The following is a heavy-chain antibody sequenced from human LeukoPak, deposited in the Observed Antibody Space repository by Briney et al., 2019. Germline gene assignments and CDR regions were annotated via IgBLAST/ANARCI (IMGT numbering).Heavy chain of an antibody. D-gene: IGHD3-22*01. CDR2: ISGSGGST. CDR3: AKDLGYYDSSGYPNWFDP. Sequence: TGGSLRLSCAASGFTFSSYAMSWVRQAPGKGLEWVSAISGSGGSTYYADSVKGRFTISRDNSKNTLYLQMNSLRAEDTAVYYCAKDLGYYDSSGYPNWFDPWGQGTLVTVSS. J-gene: IGHJ5*02. V-gene: IGHV3-23*01. CDR1: GFTFSSYA.